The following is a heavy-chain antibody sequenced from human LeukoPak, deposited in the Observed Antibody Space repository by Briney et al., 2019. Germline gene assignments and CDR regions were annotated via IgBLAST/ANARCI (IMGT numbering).Heavy chain of an antibody. CDR3: AKDGEVVSPNYFDY. V-gene: IGHV3-23*01. D-gene: IGHD3-10*01. J-gene: IGHJ4*02. CDR2: ISGSGGST. CDR1: GFTFSSYA. Sequence: LSGGSLRLSCAASGFTFSSYAMSWVRQAPGKGLEWVSAISGSGGSTYYADSVKGRFTISRDNSKNTLYLQMNSLRAEDTAVYCCAKDGEVVSPNYFDYWGQGTLVTVSS.